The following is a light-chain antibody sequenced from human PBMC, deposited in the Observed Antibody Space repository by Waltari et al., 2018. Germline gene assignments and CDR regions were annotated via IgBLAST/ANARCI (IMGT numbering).Light chain of an antibody. Sequence: QSALTQPASVSGSPGQSITISCTGTSSEDGGYHYVSWDQHHPGKAPKLLIYNVSNRPSGVSNRFSGSKSGNTASLTISGLQAEDEADYFCCSYTSSRTWVFGGGTKVTVL. CDR1: SSEDGGYHY. V-gene: IGLV2-14*03. CDR3: CSYTSSRTWV. CDR2: NVS. J-gene: IGLJ3*02.